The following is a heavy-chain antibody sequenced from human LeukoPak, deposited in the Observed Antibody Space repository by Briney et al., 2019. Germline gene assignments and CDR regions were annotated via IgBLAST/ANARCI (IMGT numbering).Heavy chain of an antibody. CDR1: GGSFSDYY. Sequence: SETLSLTCAVYGGSFSDYYWSWIRQPPGKGLEWIGEINHSGSTNYNPSLKSRVTISIDTSKNQFSLKLNSVTAEDTAVYYCATAKQVWFGELRGWFDPWGQGTLVTVSS. CDR2: INHSGST. D-gene: IGHD3-10*01. V-gene: IGHV4-34*01. CDR3: ATAKQVWFGELRGWFDP. J-gene: IGHJ5*02.